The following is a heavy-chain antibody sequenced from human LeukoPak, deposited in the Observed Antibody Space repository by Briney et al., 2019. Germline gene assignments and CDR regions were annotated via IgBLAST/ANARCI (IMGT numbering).Heavy chain of an antibody. CDR2: ISGSGGST. V-gene: IGHV3-23*01. Sequence: GGSLRLSCAASGFTFSSYAMSWVRQAPGKGLEWVSAISGSGGSTYYADSVKGRFTISTDNSKNTLYLQMNSLRAAETAVYYCAKVDLLIAVAGHFDYWGQGTLVTVSS. D-gene: IGHD6-19*01. CDR3: AKVDLLIAVAGHFDY. J-gene: IGHJ4*02. CDR1: GFTFSSYA.